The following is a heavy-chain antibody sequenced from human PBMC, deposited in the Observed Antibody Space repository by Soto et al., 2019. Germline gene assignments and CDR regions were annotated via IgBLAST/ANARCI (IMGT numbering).Heavy chain of an antibody. CDR3: ARDPDYDILTGYTHDALDI. Sequence: ASVKVSCKASGYTFTTYGISWVRQAPGQGLEWMGWISGYNGNTNYAQKLQGRVTMTTDTSTSTAYMELRSLRSDDTAVYFCARDPDYDILTGYTHDALDIWGQGTMVTVSS. V-gene: IGHV1-18*01. D-gene: IGHD3-9*01. J-gene: IGHJ3*02. CDR1: GYTFTTYG. CDR2: ISGYNGNT.